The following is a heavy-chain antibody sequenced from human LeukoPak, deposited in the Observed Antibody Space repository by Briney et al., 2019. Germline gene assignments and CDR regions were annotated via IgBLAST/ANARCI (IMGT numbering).Heavy chain of an antibody. J-gene: IGHJ6*02. Sequence: GGSLRLSCAASGFTLSSYWMSWVRQAPGKGLEWVANIKQDGSEKYYVDSVKGRFTISRDNAKNSLYLQMNSLRAEDTAVYYCARPHHNADSSSWYRGAYYYGMDVWGQGTTVTVSS. D-gene: IGHD6-13*01. V-gene: IGHV3-7*01. CDR3: ARPHHNADSSSWYRGAYYYGMDV. CDR1: GFTLSSYW. CDR2: IKQDGSEK.